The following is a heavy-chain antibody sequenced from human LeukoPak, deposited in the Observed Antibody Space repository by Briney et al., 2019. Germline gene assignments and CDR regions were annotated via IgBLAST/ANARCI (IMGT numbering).Heavy chain of an antibody. CDR3: ARAGFWPGGSTSWYMSCNWFDP. J-gene: IGHJ5*02. CDR1: GYTFTSYG. CDR2: ISAYNGNT. Sequence: GASVKVSCKASGYTFTSYGISWVRQAPGQGLEWMGWISAYNGNTNYAQKLQGRVTMTTDTSTSTAYMELRSLRSDDTAVYYCARAGFWPGGSTSWYMSCNWFDPWGQGTLVTVSS. D-gene: IGHD2-2*02. V-gene: IGHV1-18*01.